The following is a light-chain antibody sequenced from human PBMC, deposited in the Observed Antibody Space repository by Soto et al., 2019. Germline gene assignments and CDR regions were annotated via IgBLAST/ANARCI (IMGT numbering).Light chain of an antibody. CDR2: RAS. Sequence: DIVLTQSPGNLSLSPGEKATLSCRASQSVSRNYLAWYQQKPGQTPKVLIYRASTRATGIPHRFSGSGSGTDFTLTISRLEAEDFAVYYCQQYGSSPLTFGGGTKVDIK. CDR1: QSVSRNY. CDR3: QQYGSSPLT. J-gene: IGKJ4*01. V-gene: IGKV3-20*01.